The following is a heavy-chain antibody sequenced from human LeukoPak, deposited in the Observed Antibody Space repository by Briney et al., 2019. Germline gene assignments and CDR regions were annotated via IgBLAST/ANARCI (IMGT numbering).Heavy chain of an antibody. D-gene: IGHD3-22*01. J-gene: IGHJ4*02. CDR2: MNPNSGNT. Sequence: ASVKVSCKASGYTFTSYDINWVRQATGQGLEWMGWMNPNSGNTGYAQKFQGRVTMTRNTSISTAYMELSSLRSEDTAVYYCARDYDSSGYYPPWGQGTLVTVSS. V-gene: IGHV1-8*02. CDR1: GYTFTSYD. CDR3: ARDYDSSGYYPP.